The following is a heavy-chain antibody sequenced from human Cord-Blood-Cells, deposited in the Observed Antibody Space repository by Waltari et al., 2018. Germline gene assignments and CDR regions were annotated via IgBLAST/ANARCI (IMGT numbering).Heavy chain of an antibody. CDR2: MNPNSGNT. J-gene: IGHJ4*02. Sequence: QVQLVQSAAEVKKPGASVKVSCKASGYNFTSYALHRGRQSTGQGLGWMGWMNPNSGNTGYAQKFQGRVTMTRNTSISTAYMELSSLRSEDTAVYYWARGRDRAAAGTFDYWGQGTLVTVSS. D-gene: IGHD6-13*01. CDR3: ARGRDRAAAGTFDY. CDR1: GYNFTSYA. V-gene: IGHV1-8*01.